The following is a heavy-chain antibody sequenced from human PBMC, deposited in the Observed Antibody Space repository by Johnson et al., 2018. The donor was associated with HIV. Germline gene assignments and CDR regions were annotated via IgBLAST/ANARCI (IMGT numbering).Heavy chain of an antibody. D-gene: IGHD5-24*01. CDR3: TTALGMATIWAGDAFDI. Sequence: VQLLESGGGLVKPGGSLRLSCAASGFTFTNAWMNWVRQAPGKGLEWVGRIKSKTDGGTTDYAAPVKGRFTISRDDSKNTLYLQMNSLKTEDTAVYYCTTALGMATIWAGDAFDIWGQGTMVTVSS. J-gene: IGHJ3*02. CDR2: IKSKTDGGTT. CDR1: GFTFTNAW. V-gene: IGHV3-15*01.